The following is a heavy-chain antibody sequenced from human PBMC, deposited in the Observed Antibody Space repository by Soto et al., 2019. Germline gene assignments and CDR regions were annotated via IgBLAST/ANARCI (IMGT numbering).Heavy chain of an antibody. J-gene: IGHJ4*02. CDR1: GFSLNTYV. V-gene: IGHV1-3*01. Sequence: QVDLVQSGAEARKPGASVNVSCMASGFSLNTYVVHWLRQAPGQGLEWMGWVNAASGNTQTSQKFQGRLTLTRDKSANTAYMELSILRTEDTAVYLCARRTLLESHFDYWGQGTLVAVSS. CDR3: ARRTLLESHFDY. CDR2: VNAASGNT.